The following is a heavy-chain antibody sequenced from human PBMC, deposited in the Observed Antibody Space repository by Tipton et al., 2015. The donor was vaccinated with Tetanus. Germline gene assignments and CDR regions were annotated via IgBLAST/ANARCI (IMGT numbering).Heavy chain of an antibody. J-gene: IGHJ4*02. Sequence: LSLTCAVSGFMFGNYRMNWVRQAPGKGLEWVASISSTSRYIYYADSVKGRFTISRDNTKSSLYLQMNSLRAGDTAVYYCASGSTLDFWGQGTLVTVSS. D-gene: IGHD6-25*01. V-gene: IGHV3-21*01. CDR2: ISSTSRYI. CDR3: ASGSTLDF. CDR1: GFMFGNYR.